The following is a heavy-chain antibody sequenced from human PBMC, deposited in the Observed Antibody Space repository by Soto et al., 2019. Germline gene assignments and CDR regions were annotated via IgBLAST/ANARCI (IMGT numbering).Heavy chain of an antibody. Sequence: QVQLQQWGAGLLKPSETLSLTCAVYGGSFSGYYWGWIRQPPGRGLEWIGEINHSGSTNYNPSLKSRVIISVDTTKNQFSLNLISVTAADTAIYYCARVDDSWSQGTLVTVSS. V-gene: IGHV4-34*02. CDR1: GGSFSGYY. J-gene: IGHJ4*02. CDR3: ARVDDS. CDR2: INHSGST.